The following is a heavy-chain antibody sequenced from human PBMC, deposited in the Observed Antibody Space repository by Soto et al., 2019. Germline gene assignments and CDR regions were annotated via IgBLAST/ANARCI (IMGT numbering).Heavy chain of an antibody. D-gene: IGHD3-3*01. CDR1: GYTFTSYA. Sequence: GASVKVSCKASGYTFTSYAMHWVRQAPGQRLEWMGWINAGNGNTKYSQKFQGRVTITRDTSASTAYMELSSLRSEDTAVYYCARGRFLEWFLYYGMDVWGQGTTVTVSS. CDR2: INAGNGNT. V-gene: IGHV1-3*01. CDR3: ARGRFLEWFLYYGMDV. J-gene: IGHJ6*02.